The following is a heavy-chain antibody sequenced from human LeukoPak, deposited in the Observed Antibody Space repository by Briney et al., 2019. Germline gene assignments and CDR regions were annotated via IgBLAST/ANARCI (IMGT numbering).Heavy chain of an antibody. CDR3: TTDPASIRLGDFSLTY. Sequence: KAGGSLRLSCAASGFTFSNYWMHWVRQAPAKGLEWGGRIKSKIDGGTTDYATAVKGRFTISTDDSKNTLYLHMNNLKTEDTGVYYCTTDPASIRLGDFSLTYWGQGTLVTVSS. V-gene: IGHV3-15*01. J-gene: IGHJ4*02. CDR2: IKSKIDGGTT. CDR1: GFTFSNYW. D-gene: IGHD3-16*02.